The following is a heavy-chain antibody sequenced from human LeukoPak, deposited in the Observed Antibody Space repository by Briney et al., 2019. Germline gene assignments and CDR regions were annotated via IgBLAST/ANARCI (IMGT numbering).Heavy chain of an antibody. CDR3: ARTGSTVTMLYPFDH. CDR2: IYYSGST. D-gene: IGHD4-17*01. CDR1: GGSIRSYY. V-gene: IGHV4-59*01. J-gene: IGHJ4*02. Sequence: SETLSLTCTVSGGSIRSYYWGWIRQPPGKGLEWIGYIYYSGSTNYNPSLKSRVSISVDTSKNQFSLKLSSVTAADTAVYYCARTGSTVTMLYPFDHWGQGTLVTVSS.